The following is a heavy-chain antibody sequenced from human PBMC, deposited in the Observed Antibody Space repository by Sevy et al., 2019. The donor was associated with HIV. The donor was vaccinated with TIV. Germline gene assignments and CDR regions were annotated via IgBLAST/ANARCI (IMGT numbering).Heavy chain of an antibody. Sequence: ASVKVSCKASGGTFSSYGISWVRQAPGQGLEWMGIFIPIFGTTNYAQRFQGRVTLTADESTSTAYMELSSLRSEDTAVYYCARLYHDGSAVQAFDIWGQWTMVTVSS. CDR3: ARLYHDGSAVQAFDI. V-gene: IGHV1-69*13. D-gene: IGHD3-22*01. CDR1: GGTFSSYG. CDR2: FIPIFGTT. J-gene: IGHJ3*02.